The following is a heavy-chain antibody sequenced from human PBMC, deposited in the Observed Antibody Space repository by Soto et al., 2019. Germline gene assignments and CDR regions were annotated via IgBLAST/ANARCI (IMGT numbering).Heavy chain of an antibody. J-gene: IGHJ4*02. CDR2: ISGSGGSI. V-gene: IGHV3-23*01. Sequence: GGSLRLSCAASGFTFSTFAMTWVRQAPGKGLEWVSGISGSGGSIYYADSVKGRFTISRDKSKNTLYLQMNSLRAEDTAVYYCAKDEEGVPFVWGQGTLVTVSS. CDR1: GFTFSTFA. CDR3: AKDEEGVPFV. D-gene: IGHD3-16*01.